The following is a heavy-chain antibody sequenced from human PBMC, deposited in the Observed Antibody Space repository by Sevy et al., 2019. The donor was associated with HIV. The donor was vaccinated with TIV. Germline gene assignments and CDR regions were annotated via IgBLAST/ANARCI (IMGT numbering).Heavy chain of an antibody. CDR3: VRGSGVAFDY. Sequence: GGSLRLSCEASGFPFSSHWMHWVRQGPGQGLVWVSGINSDDTSIPYADSVKGRFTISRDNVKNTLYLQMSSLRAEDTALYYCVRGSGVAFDYWGQGTLVTVSS. CDR2: INSDDTSI. V-gene: IGHV3-74*01. J-gene: IGHJ4*02. CDR1: GFPFSSHW. D-gene: IGHD3-10*01.